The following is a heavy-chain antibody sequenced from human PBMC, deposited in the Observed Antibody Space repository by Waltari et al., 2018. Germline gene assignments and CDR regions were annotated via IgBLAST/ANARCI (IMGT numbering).Heavy chain of an antibody. CDR1: GYTFTGYY. J-gene: IGHJ4*02. CDR2: INPNSGGT. V-gene: IGHV1-2*06. D-gene: IGHD3-22*01. Sequence: QVQLVQSGAEVKKPGASVKVSCKASGYTFTGYYMHWVRQAPGQGLEWMGRINPNSGGTNYAQKFQGRVTMTRDTSISTAYMELSRLRSDDTAVYYCARVTYYDSSGYLSVDYWGQGTLVTVSS. CDR3: ARVTYYDSSGYLSVDY.